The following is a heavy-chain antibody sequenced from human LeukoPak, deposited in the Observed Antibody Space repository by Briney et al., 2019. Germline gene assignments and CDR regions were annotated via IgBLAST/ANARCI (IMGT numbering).Heavy chain of an antibody. Sequence: ASVTVSCKASGYTFTSYDINWVRQATGQGPEWTGWMSPNSGNTGYAQKFQGRVTMTRSTSMSTAYMELSSLRSEDTAVYYCARGRTYSGSYFGYWGQGTLVTVSS. CDR2: MSPNSGNT. J-gene: IGHJ4*02. CDR3: ARGRTYSGSYFGY. D-gene: IGHD1-26*01. V-gene: IGHV1-8*01. CDR1: GYTFTSYD.